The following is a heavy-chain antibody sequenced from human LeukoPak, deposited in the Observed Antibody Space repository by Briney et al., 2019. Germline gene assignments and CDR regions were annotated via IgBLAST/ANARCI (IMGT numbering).Heavy chain of an antibody. CDR2: ISGSGGST. CDR3: AKKKGQTTAMATTFFDY. V-gene: IGHV3-23*01. D-gene: IGHD5-18*01. CDR1: GFTFSSYA. J-gene: IGHJ4*02. Sequence: GGSLRLTCAASGFTFSSYAMSWVRQAPGKGLEWVSAISGSGGSTYYADSVKGRFTISRDNSKNTLYLQMSSLRAEDTAVYYCAKKKGQTTAMATTFFDYWGQGTLVTVSS.